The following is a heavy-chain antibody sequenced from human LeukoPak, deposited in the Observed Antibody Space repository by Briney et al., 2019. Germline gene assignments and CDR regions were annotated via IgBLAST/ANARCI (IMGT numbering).Heavy chain of an antibody. V-gene: IGHV3-7*01. Sequence: PGGSLRLSCAASGFTFSSYWMSWVRQAPGKGLEWVANIKQDGSEKYYVDSVKGRFTISRDNAKNSLYLQMNSLRAEDTAVYYCARDKDYYDSSGPAIDYWGQGTLVTVSS. CDR1: GFTFSSYW. J-gene: IGHJ4*02. CDR3: ARDKDYYDSSGPAIDY. D-gene: IGHD3-22*01. CDR2: IKQDGSEK.